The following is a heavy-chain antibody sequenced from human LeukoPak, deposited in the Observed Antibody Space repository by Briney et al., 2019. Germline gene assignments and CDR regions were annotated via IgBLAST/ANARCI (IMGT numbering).Heavy chain of an antibody. CDR3: TKGPDPGGFGY. Sequence: GGSLRLSCAASGFTFSDYGIHWVRQAPGKGLQWVAVISYGGTKKYYADSVKGRLTISRDNSNNTLYLQINSLKAEDTAVYYCTKGPDPGGFGYWGQGTLVTVSS. V-gene: IGHV3-30*18. J-gene: IGHJ4*02. D-gene: IGHD3-10*01. CDR2: ISYGGTKK. CDR1: GFTFSDYG.